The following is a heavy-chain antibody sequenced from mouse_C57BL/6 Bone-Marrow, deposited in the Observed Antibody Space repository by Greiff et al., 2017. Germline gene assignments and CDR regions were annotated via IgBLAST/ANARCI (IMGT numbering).Heavy chain of an antibody. CDR1: GYSITSGYY. D-gene: IGHD2-4*01. CDR3: ARGGDYDGHWYFDV. Sequence: EVQLVESGPGLVKPSQSLSLTCSVTGYSITSGYYWNWIRQFPGNKLEWMGYISYDGSNNYNPSLKNRISITRDTSKNQFFLKLNSVTTEDTATYYCARGGDYDGHWYFDVWGTGTTVTVSS. V-gene: IGHV3-6*01. J-gene: IGHJ1*03. CDR2: ISYDGSN.